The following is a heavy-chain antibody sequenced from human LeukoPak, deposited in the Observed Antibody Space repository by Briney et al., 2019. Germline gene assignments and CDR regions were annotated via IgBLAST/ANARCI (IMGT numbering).Heavy chain of an antibody. CDR1: GFTFSSYE. CDR2: ISSSGSTI. CDR3: ARVSNGGMDV. V-gene: IGHV3-48*03. Sequence: GGSLRLSCAASGFTFSSYEMNWVRQAPGKGLEWVSYISSSGSTIYYADSVKGRFTISRDNAKNTLYLQMNSLRAEDTAVYYCARVSNGGMDVWGKGTTVTVSS. D-gene: IGHD3-16*01. J-gene: IGHJ6*03.